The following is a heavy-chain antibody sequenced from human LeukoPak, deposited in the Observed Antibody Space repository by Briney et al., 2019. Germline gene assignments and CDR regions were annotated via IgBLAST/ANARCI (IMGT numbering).Heavy chain of an antibody. CDR3: AKDIRAIYGGYDYFDY. CDR2: ISWNSGSI. V-gene: IGHV3-9*01. J-gene: IGHJ4*02. D-gene: IGHD5-12*01. CDR1: AFTFNTYW. Sequence: GGSLRLSCAASAFTFNTYWMHWVRQAPGKGLEWVSGISWNSGSIGYADSVKGRFTISRDNAKNSLYLQMNSLRAEDTALYYCAKDIRAIYGGYDYFDYWGQGTLVTVSS.